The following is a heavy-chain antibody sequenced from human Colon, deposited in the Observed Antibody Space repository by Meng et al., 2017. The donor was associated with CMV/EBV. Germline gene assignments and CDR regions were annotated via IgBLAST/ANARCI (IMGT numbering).Heavy chain of an antibody. V-gene: IGHV4-4*07. CDR1: GGSISSYY. D-gene: IGHD5-18*01. J-gene: IGHJ4*02. CDR2: IYPSGFP. Sequence: QVQLHESGPGLVNPSETLSLSCTVSGGSISSYYWSWIRQPAGKGLEWIGRIYPSGFPKYKPSLESRVTMSADTSKNQISLKLTSVTAADTAVYYCARAQYTYGYWIFDYWGQGTLVTVSS. CDR3: ARAQYTYGYWIFDY.